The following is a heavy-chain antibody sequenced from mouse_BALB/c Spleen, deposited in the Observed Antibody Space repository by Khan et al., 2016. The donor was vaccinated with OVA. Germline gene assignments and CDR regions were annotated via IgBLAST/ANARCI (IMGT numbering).Heavy chain of an antibody. CDR2: IYTYTGEP. D-gene: IGHD3-3*01. Sequence: QIQLVQSGPDLKKPGETVKISCKASGYTFTNYGINWVKQAPGQGLKWMGWIYTYTGEPTYADDFKGRFAFSLDTSASTAYLQINTLTTEDTATYVCARGGRRAMDYWGQGTSVTVSS. CDR3: ARGGRRAMDY. J-gene: IGHJ4*01. V-gene: IGHV9-3-1*01. CDR1: GYTFTNYG.